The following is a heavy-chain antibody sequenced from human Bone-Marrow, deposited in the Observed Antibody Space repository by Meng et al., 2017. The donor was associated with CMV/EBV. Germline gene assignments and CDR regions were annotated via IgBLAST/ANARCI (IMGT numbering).Heavy chain of an antibody. V-gene: IGHV3-21*01. CDR1: GFTFSSYA. CDR2: ISSSSSYI. J-gene: IGHJ6*02. D-gene: IGHD6-13*01. Sequence: GESLKISCAASGFTFSSYAMSWVRQAPGKGLEWVSSISSSSSYIYYADSVKGRFTISRDNAKNSLYLQMNSLRAEDTAVYYCARDAGDHYYYYYGMDVWGQGTTVTFSS. CDR3: ARDAGDHYYYYYGMDV.